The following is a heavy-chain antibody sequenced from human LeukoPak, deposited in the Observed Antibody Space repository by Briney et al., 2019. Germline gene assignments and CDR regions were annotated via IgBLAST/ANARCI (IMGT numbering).Heavy chain of an antibody. D-gene: IGHD1-26*01. Sequence: SETLSLTCTVSGGSISSSSYYWGWIRQPPGKGLEWIGSIYYSGSTYYNPSLKSRVTISVDTSKNQFSLKLSSVTAADTAVYYCARVVQGELLYYYYYMDVWGKGTTVTVSS. CDR1: GGSISSSSYY. J-gene: IGHJ6*03. CDR2: IYYSGST. V-gene: IGHV4-39*07. CDR3: ARVVQGELLYYYYYMDV.